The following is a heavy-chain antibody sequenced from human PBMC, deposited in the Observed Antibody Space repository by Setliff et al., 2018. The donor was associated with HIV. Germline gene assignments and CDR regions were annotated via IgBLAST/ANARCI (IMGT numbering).Heavy chain of an antibody. Sequence: GGSLRLSCAASGFTFSSYSMNWVRQAPGKGLEWVSYISSSSSTIYYADSVKGRFTISRDNAKNSLYLQMNSLRAEDTAVYYCAREGAYCGGDCYSGFWYFDLWGRGTLVTVSS. CDR2: ISSSSSTI. CDR1: GFTFSSYS. V-gene: IGHV3-48*01. CDR3: AREGAYCGGDCYSGFWYFDL. D-gene: IGHD2-21*02. J-gene: IGHJ2*01.